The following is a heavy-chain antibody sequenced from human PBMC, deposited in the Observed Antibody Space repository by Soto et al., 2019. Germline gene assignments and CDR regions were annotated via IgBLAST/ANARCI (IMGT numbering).Heavy chain of an antibody. Sequence: SLRLSCASSGFTFSSYGMHWVRQAPGKGLEWVAVISFDGSYEYYADSVKGRFTISRDNSKNTLYLEMNSLRAEDTAVYYCAVPLIVVVPDYWGQGTLVTVSS. CDR2: ISFDGSYE. J-gene: IGHJ4*01. CDR3: AVPLIVVVPDY. D-gene: IGHD3-22*01. CDR1: GFTFSSYG. V-gene: IGHV3-30*03.